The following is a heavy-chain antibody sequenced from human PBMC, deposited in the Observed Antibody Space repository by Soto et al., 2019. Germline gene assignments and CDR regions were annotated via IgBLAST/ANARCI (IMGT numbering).Heavy chain of an antibody. CDR3: ARHSGYGPQIDY. V-gene: IGHV4-39*01. D-gene: IGHD5-12*01. J-gene: IGHJ4*02. CDR1: GGSISSSSYY. CDR2: IYYSGST. Sequence: QLQLQESGPGLVKPSETLSLTCTVSGGSISSSSYYWGWIRQPPGQGLEWIGTIYYSGSTYYNPSLKSRIPISVDTAKNQFSLKLSSVTAADTAVYYCARHSGYGPQIDYWGQGTLVTVSS.